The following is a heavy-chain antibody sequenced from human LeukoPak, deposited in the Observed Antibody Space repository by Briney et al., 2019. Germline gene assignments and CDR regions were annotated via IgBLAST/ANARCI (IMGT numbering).Heavy chain of an antibody. J-gene: IGHJ4*02. CDR2: IIPIFGTA. V-gene: IGHV1-69*05. D-gene: IGHD5-18*01. CDR3: AVGGYSYGTDDY. CDR1: GGTFSSYA. Sequence: SVKVSCKASGGTFSSYAISWVRQAPGQGLEWMGGIIPIFGTANYAQKFQGRVTITTDESTSTAYMELSSLRSEDTAVYHCAVGGYSYGTDDYWGQGTLVTVSS.